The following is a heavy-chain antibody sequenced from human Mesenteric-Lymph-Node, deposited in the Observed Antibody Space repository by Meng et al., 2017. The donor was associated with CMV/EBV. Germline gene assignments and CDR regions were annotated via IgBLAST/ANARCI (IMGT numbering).Heavy chain of an antibody. CDR1: GFSLSTSGVG. Sequence: QITLKESGPTLVKAKQTLKLTCTVAGFSLSTSGVGVGWIRQPPGKALEWLALIYWDDDKRYSPSLQSRLTITKDTSKNQVVLTMTNMDPVDTATYYCAHSSGIAAAGPFYFDYWGQGTLVTVSS. CDR3: AHSSGIAAAGPFYFDY. V-gene: IGHV2-5*02. J-gene: IGHJ4*02. D-gene: IGHD6-13*01. CDR2: IYWDDDK.